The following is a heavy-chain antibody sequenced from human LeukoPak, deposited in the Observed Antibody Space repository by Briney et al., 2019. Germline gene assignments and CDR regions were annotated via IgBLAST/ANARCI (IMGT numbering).Heavy chain of an antibody. Sequence: PGGSLRLSCAASGFTFSSYAMSWVRQAPGKGLEWVSAISGSGGSTYYADSVKGRFTTSRDNSKNTLYLQMNSLRAEDTAVYYCAKTHYSGSYYADFDYWGQGTLVTVSS. CDR1: GFTFSSYA. V-gene: IGHV3-23*01. J-gene: IGHJ4*02. D-gene: IGHD1-26*01. CDR3: AKTHYSGSYYADFDY. CDR2: ISGSGGST.